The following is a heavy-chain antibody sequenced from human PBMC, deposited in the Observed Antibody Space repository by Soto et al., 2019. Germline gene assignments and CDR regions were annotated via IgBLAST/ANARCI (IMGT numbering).Heavy chain of an antibody. Sequence: QLHLVQSGAVVKKPGASVTVSCSASGYPVTASYLHWVRQAPGRGLGWMGGINPATGAAKYTQTFQGRVTMTRDTSTSTVFMELSGLTSEDTAVFYCARGGGVGVAGSAAFDMWGQGTLVTVSS. CDR2: INPATGAA. CDR1: GYPVTASY. D-gene: IGHD3-3*01. CDR3: ARGGGVGVAGSAAFDM. J-gene: IGHJ3*02. V-gene: IGHV1-2*02.